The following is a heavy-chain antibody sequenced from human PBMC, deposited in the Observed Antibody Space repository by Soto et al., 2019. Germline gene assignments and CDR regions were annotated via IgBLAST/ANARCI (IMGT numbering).Heavy chain of an antibody. CDR1: GAALNSGNYY. CDR2: IYVTGAV. CDR3: ARLRMATNNYKWFDP. J-gene: IGHJ5*02. V-gene: IGHV4-31*03. D-gene: IGHD5-12*01. Sequence: SETLSLTCSVSGAALNSGNYYWSWIRQVPGKGLEWIGHIYVTGAVDYNLSLRDRITISQDTSERQFSLNLRLVTAADTAVYYCARLRMATNNYKWFDPWGQGTLVTVSS.